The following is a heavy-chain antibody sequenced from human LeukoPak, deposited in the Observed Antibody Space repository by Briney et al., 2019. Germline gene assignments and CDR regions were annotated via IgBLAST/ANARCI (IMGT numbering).Heavy chain of an antibody. Sequence: GASVKVSCKASGYTFIDYPISWVRQAPGHGLEWMGWISTYNGNTNYPQKLQGRLTLTTDTSTSTAYMELRSLRSDDTAVYYCARDPLYLGSYYYDSSGYIPLDYWGQGTLVTVSS. CDR3: ARDPLYLGSYYYDSSGYIPLDY. J-gene: IGHJ4*02. CDR1: GYTFIDYP. V-gene: IGHV1-18*01. CDR2: ISTYNGNT. D-gene: IGHD3-22*01.